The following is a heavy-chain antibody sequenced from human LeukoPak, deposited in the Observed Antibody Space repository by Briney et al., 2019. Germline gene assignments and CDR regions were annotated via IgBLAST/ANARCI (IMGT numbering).Heavy chain of an antibody. Sequence: GGSLRLSCAASGFTFSSYAMHWVRQAPGKGLEWVAVISYDGSNKYYADSVKGRFTISRDNSKNTLYLQMYSLRAEDTAVYYCARDGSGSYYNPTFDYWGQGTLVTVSS. CDR2: ISYDGSNK. J-gene: IGHJ4*02. D-gene: IGHD3-10*01. CDR1: GFTFSSYA. CDR3: ARDGSGSYYNPTFDY. V-gene: IGHV3-30*04.